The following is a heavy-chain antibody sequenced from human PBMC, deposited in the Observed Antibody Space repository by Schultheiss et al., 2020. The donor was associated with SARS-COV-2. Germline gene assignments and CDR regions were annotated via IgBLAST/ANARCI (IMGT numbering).Heavy chain of an antibody. V-gene: IGHV1-69*04. J-gene: IGHJ4*02. CDR2: IIPILGIA. CDR3: ARGNPTVPFDY. D-gene: IGHD4-17*01. CDR1: GGTFSSYA. Sequence: SVKVSCKASGGTFSSYAISWVRQAPGQGLEWMGRIIPILGIANYAHKFQGRVTITADKSTSTAYMELSSLRSEHTAVYYCARGNPTVPFDYWGQGTLVTVS.